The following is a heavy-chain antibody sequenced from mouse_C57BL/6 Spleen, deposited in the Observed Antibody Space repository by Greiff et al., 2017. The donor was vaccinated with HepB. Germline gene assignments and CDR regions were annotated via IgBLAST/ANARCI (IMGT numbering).Heavy chain of an antibody. V-gene: IGHV1-63*01. Sequence: QVQLQQSGAELVRPGTSVKMSCKASGYTFTNYWIGWAKQRPGHGLEWIGDIYPGGGYTNYNEKFKGKATLTADKSSSTAYMQFSSLTSEDSAIYYCARVYGSSYYYAMDYWGQGTSVTVSS. J-gene: IGHJ4*01. D-gene: IGHD1-1*01. CDR2: IYPGGGYT. CDR1: GYTFTNYW. CDR3: ARVYGSSYYYAMDY.